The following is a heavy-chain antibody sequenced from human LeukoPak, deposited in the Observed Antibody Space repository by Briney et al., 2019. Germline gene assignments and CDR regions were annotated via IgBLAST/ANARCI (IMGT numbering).Heavy chain of an antibody. CDR2: IYSGGST. V-gene: IGHV3-66*01. Sequence: GGSLRLSCAASGFTVSSNYMSWVRQAPGKGLEWVSVIYSGGSTCYADSVKGRFTISRDNSKNTLYLQMNSLRAEDTAVYYCARDRGYGSGSYPKYYFDYWGQGTLVTVSS. J-gene: IGHJ4*02. CDR3: ARDRGYGSGSYPKYYFDY. CDR1: GFTVSSNY. D-gene: IGHD3-10*01.